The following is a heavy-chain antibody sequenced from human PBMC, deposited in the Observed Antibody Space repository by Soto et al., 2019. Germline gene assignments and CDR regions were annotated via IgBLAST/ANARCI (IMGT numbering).Heavy chain of an antibody. CDR1: GFTFSTYG. CDR2: MSHDGRHK. J-gene: IGHJ6*02. Sequence: QVQLVESGGGVVQAGGSLGLSCTASGFTFSTYGMHWVRQAPGKGPEWVAVMSHDGRHKAFLASVKCRFIISRDNSKNTLYLKMNSLRPDDTAVYCCASLPRSGWDHYYYGMDVWGQGTTVIVSS. D-gene: IGHD6-19*01. V-gene: IGHV3-30*03. CDR3: ASLPRSGWDHYYYGMDV.